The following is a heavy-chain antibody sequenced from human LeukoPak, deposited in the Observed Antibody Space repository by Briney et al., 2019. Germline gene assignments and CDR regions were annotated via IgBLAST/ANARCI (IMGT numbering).Heavy chain of an antibody. CDR3: ARYGARRDSSGWYNSFDY. CDR1: GFTFSSYW. J-gene: IGHJ4*02. Sequence: GGSLRLSCAASGFTFSSYWMSWVRQAPGKGLEWVANIKQDGSEKYYVDSVKGRFTISRDDAENSLYLQMNSLRAEDTAVYYCARYGARRDSSGWYNSFDYWGQGTLVTVSS. CDR2: IKQDGSEK. D-gene: IGHD6-19*01. V-gene: IGHV3-7*01.